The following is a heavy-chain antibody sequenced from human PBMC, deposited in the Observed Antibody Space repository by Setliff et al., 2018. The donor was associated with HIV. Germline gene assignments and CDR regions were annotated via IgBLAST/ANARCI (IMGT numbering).Heavy chain of an antibody. Sequence: GGSLRLSCAASGFTFDDYGMSWVRQAPGKGLEWVSGINWNGAGTGYATSVKGRFTISRDNAKNSLYMQMNSLRAEDTAFYYCAASSGNSDAFEIWGQGTMVTVSS. D-gene: IGHD6-19*01. CDR2: INWNGAGT. CDR3: AASSGNSDAFEI. J-gene: IGHJ3*02. V-gene: IGHV3-20*04. CDR1: GFTFDDYG.